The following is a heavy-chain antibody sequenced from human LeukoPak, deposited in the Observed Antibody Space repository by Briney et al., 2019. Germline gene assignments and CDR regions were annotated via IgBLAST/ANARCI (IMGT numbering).Heavy chain of an antibody. CDR1: GFTLGDYD. CDR3: LTSSFDH. CDR2: ISSNSDTI. V-gene: IGHV3-9*01. J-gene: IGHJ4*02. Sequence: GRSLRLSCAASGFTLGDYDIPWVRQAPGKGPEWVSSISSNSDTIAYAEPVKGRFTVSRDNTINSLYLQMDSLRVEDTALYYCLTSSFDHWGQGTLVTVSS.